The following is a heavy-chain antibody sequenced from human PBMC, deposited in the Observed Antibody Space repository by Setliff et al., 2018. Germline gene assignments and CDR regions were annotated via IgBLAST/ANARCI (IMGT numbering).Heavy chain of an antibody. J-gene: IGHJ4*02. CDR2: ISPSDGST. CDR1: GYAFTTYY. CDR3: ARENMAKNFWGEHSDY. D-gene: IGHD3-3*01. V-gene: IGHV1-46*01. Sequence: ASVKVSCKASGYAFTTYYMHWVRQAPGQGLEWIGVISPSDGSTTYAQKFQGRVTMTRDTSTNTVYMQLSSLRSEDTAVYYCARENMAKNFWGEHSDYWGQGTLVTVSS.